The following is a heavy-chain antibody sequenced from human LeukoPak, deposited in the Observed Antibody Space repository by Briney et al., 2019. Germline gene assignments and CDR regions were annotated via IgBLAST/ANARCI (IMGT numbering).Heavy chain of an antibody. D-gene: IGHD1-26*01. V-gene: IGHV3-66*01. Sequence: GGSLRLSCAASGFTVSSNYMSWVRQAPGKGLEWAPVIYSGGSTYYADSVKGRFTISRDNSKNTLYLQMNSLRAEDTAVYYCARVTGRYWTKRSYYFDYWGQGTLVTVSS. CDR1: GFTVSSNY. CDR3: ARVTGRYWTKRSYYFDY. CDR2: IYSGGST. J-gene: IGHJ4*02.